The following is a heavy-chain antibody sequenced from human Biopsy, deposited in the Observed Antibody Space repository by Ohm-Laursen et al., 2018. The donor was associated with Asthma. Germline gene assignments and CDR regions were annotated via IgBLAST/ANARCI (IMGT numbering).Heavy chain of an antibody. CDR2: ISYDGSNK. CDR1: GFTFSSYG. J-gene: IGHJ4*02. Sequence: SLRLSCAASGFTFSSYGMYWVRQAPGKGLEWVAVISYDGSNKYYADSAKGRFTISRDNAKNSLYLQMNSLRDEDTAVYYCARFKRGYSYGYAGVFDYWGQGTLVTVSS. CDR3: ARFKRGYSYGYAGVFDY. V-gene: IGHV3-30*03. D-gene: IGHD5-18*01.